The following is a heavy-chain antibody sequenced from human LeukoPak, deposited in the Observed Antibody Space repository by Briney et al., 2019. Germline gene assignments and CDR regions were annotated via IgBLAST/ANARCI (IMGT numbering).Heavy chain of an antibody. J-gene: IGHJ6*03. CDR1: GGSISSSSYY. D-gene: IGHD1-26*01. CDR2: IYYSGST. Sequence: SETLSLTCTVSGGSISSSSYYWGWIRQPPGKGLEWIGSIYYSGSTYYNPSLKSRVTISVDTSKNQFSLKLTPVTPAHTAVYYCARIRGRYLPYYYYYRDVWGKGTTVTVSS. CDR3: ARIRGRYLPYYYYYRDV. V-gene: IGHV4-39*07.